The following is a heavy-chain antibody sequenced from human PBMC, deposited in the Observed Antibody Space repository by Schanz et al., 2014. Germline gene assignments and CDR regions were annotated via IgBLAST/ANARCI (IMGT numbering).Heavy chain of an antibody. CDR1: GYTFTSYG. D-gene: IGHD3-16*01. Sequence: QVQLVQSGAEVKKPGASVKVSCKASGYTFTSYGINWVRQAPGQGLEWMGWISAYNGHTTYSQKVRDRVIFTTDTSANTAYMELRSLRSDDTAHYYCVRVPSRDVSFDLWGRGTLXTVSS. CDR3: VRVPSRDVSFDL. J-gene: IGHJ2*01. CDR2: ISAYNGHT. V-gene: IGHV1-18*01.